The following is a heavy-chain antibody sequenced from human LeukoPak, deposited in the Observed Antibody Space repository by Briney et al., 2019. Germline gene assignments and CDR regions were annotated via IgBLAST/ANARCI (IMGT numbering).Heavy chain of an antibody. V-gene: IGHV4-59*10. CDR3: ARHPPYPYYDFWSGYPVGWFDP. CDR2: IYTSGST. J-gene: IGHJ5*02. Sequence: PSETLSLTCAVYGGSFSGYYWSWIRQPAGKGLEWIGRIYTSGSTYYNPSLKSRVTISVDTSKNQFSLKLSSVTAADTAVYYCARHPPYPYYDFWSGYPVGWFDPWGQGTLVTVSS. CDR1: GGSFSGYY. D-gene: IGHD3-3*01.